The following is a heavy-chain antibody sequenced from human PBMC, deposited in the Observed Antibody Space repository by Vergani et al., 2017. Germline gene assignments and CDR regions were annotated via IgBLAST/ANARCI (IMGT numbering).Heavy chain of an antibody. CDR1: EYSFGNNW. V-gene: IGHV5-51*01. D-gene: IGHD1-1*01. Sequence: EVELVPSGPEMRKPGESLKISCKGSEYSFGNNWIGWVRQMPGKGLECMGIIYPADSDTRYSPSFQSQVTISADKSISTAFLQWDSLKASDTALYYCVRHTTYSDSWGQGTLVTVAS. J-gene: IGHJ4*02. CDR3: VRHTTYSDS. CDR2: IYPADSDT.